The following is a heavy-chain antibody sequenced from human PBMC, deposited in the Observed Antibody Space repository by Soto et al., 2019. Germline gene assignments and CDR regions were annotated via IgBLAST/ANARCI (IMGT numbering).Heavy chain of an antibody. CDR2: MNPNSGNT. J-gene: IGHJ4*02. V-gene: IGHV1-8*01. CDR3: ARAPRIDSSGYYYFDY. CDR1: GYTFTSYA. D-gene: IGHD3-22*01. Sequence: ASVKVSCKASGYTFTSYAINWVRQATGQGLEWMGWMNPNSGNTGYAQKFQGRVTMTRNTSKRTAYMELSSLRSEDTAVYYCARAPRIDSSGYYYFDYWVQGTKVAVAA.